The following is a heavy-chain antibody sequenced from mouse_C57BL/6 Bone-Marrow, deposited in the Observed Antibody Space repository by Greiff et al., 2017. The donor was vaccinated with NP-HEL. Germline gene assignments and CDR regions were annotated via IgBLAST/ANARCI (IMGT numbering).Heavy chain of an antibody. J-gene: IGHJ1*03. Sequence: EVKLVESGEGLVKPGGSLKLSCAASGFTFSSYAMSWVRQTPEKRLEWVAYISSGGDYIYYADTVKGRFTISRDNARNTLYLQMSSLKSEDTAMYYCTSALTGKDWYFDVWGTGTTVTVSS. V-gene: IGHV5-9-1*02. CDR1: GFTFSSYA. D-gene: IGHD4-1*01. CDR2: ISSGGDYI. CDR3: TSALTGKDWYFDV.